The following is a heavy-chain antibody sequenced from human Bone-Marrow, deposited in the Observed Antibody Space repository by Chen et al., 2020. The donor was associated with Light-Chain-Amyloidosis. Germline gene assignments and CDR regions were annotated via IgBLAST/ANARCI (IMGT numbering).Heavy chain of an antibody. D-gene: IGHD3-22*01. CDR3: ARSYDSSGYLAYYFDY. Sequence: QVQLQESGPGLVKPSETLSLTCTVSGGSISSYYWSWIRQPAGKGLEWIGRIYTSGSTNYNPSLKRRVTMSVDTSKNQFSLKLRSVTAADTAVYYRARSYDSSGYLAYYFDYWGQGTLVTVSS. V-gene: IGHV4-4*07. CDR2: IYTSGST. CDR1: GGSISSYY. J-gene: IGHJ4*02.